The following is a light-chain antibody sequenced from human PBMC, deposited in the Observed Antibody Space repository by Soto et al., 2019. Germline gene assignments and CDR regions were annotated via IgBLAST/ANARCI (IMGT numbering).Light chain of an antibody. Sequence: QSALTQPPSVSGAPGQRVTISCTGSSSNIGAGYDVHWYQQLPGTAPKLLMYGNTNRPSGVPDRFSGSKSGTSASLAITGLQAEDEADYYCQSYDASLSVWMFGGGTKLTVL. V-gene: IGLV1-40*01. J-gene: IGLJ3*02. CDR2: GNT. CDR1: SSNIGAGYD. CDR3: QSYDASLSVWM.